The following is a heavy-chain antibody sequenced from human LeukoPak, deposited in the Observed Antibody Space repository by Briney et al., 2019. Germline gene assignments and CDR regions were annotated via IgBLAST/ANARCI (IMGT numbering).Heavy chain of an antibody. CDR2: IYYTGTN. CDR3: ARGFYDSSGYSNCFDP. Sequence: PSETLSLTCTVSGDSISSSYWSWIRQPPGKTLEWIGYIYYTGTNNYNPSLKSRVIMSIGTTKNQFSYKLNSVTAADTAVYYCARGFYDSSGYSNCFDPWGQGTLVTVSS. V-gene: IGHV4-59*01. CDR1: GDSISSSY. J-gene: IGHJ5*02. D-gene: IGHD3-22*01.